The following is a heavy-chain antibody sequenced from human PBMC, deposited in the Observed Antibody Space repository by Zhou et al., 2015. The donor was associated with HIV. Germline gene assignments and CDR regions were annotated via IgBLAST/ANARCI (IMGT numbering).Heavy chain of an antibody. CDR2: LTPMFDTA. Sequence: QVHLVQSGAELRKPGSSVKVSCKTYGAPFNTFALNWVRQAPGQGPEWMGTLTPMFDTADYSRKFRGXVTMTADMSTDTGYMELSGLRFEDTAVYYCARDRGGARPDWRYFDLWGRGSLVTVSS. J-gene: IGHJ2*01. D-gene: IGHD3-16*01. CDR3: ARDRGGARPDWRYFDL. CDR1: GAPFNTFA. V-gene: IGHV1-69*06.